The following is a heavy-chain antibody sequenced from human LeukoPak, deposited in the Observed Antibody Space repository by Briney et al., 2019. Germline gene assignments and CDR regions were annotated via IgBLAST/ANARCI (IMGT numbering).Heavy chain of an antibody. CDR2: MNPNSGNT. Sequence: ASVKVSCKASGYTFTSYDINWVRQATGQGLEWMGWMNPNSGNTGYAQKFQGRVTMTRNTSISTAYMELSSLRSEDTAVHYCAREGGGVATITAYYYYYYMDVWGKGTTVTISS. CDR1: GYTFTSYD. J-gene: IGHJ6*03. V-gene: IGHV1-8*01. CDR3: AREGGGVATITAYYYYYYMDV. D-gene: IGHD5-12*01.